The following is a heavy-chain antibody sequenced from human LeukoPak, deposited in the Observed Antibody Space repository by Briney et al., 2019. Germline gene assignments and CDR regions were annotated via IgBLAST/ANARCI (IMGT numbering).Heavy chain of an antibody. CDR1: GFTLSDYY. D-gene: IGHD3-16*01. Sequence: AGGSLRLSCAASGFTLSDYYMSWIRQAPGKGLEWVSTIKGIGPTTYYADSVKGRFTISRDNARNSLFLQMSSLRADDTAIYYCARAGELRYMDVWGKGTAVTVSS. J-gene: IGHJ6*03. CDR3: ARAGELRYMDV. V-gene: IGHV3-11*04. CDR2: IKGIGPTT.